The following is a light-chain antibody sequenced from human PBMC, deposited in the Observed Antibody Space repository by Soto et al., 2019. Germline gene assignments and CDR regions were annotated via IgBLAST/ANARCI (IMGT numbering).Light chain of an antibody. Sequence: EVVLTQSPGTLSLSPGERATLSCRASQSVSSNYLAWYQQRPGQAPRLLIYGASSRATGIPDRFSGSGSGTDFTLTISRLEPEDSAVYFCQHYSSPTFGQGTKVDIK. CDR1: QSVSSNY. CDR3: QHYSSPT. V-gene: IGKV3-20*01. CDR2: GAS. J-gene: IGKJ1*01.